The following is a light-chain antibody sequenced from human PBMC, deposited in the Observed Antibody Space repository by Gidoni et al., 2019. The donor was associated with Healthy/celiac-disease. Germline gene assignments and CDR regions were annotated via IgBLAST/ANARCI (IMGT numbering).Light chain of an antibody. V-gene: IGKV1-33*01. CDR1: QDISNY. J-gene: IGKJ3*01. Sequence: DIQMTQSPSSLSASVGDRVTITCQASQDISNYLNWYQQKPGKAPKLLIYDASNLETGVPSRFSGSGSRTDFTFTISSLQPEDIATYYCQQYDNRRVTFGPGTKVDIK. CDR2: DAS. CDR3: QQYDNRRVT.